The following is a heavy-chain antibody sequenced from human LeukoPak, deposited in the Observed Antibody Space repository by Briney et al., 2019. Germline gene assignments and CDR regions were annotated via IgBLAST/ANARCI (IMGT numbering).Heavy chain of an antibody. CDR1: GGSFSGYY. CDR3: ARVKSTYYYGSGSYPRFDP. V-gene: IGHV4-34*01. J-gene: IGHJ5*02. D-gene: IGHD3-10*01. Sequence: PSETLSLTCAVYGGSFSGYYWSWIRQPPGKWLEWIGEINHSGSTNYNPSLKSRVTISVDTSKNKFSLKLSSVTAADTAVYYCARVKSTYYYGSGSYPRFDPWGQGTLVTVSS. CDR2: INHSGST.